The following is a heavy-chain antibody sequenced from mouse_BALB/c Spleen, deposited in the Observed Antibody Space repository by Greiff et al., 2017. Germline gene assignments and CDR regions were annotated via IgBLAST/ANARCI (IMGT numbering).Heavy chain of an antibody. V-gene: IGHV5-6*01. CDR1: GFTFSSYG. D-gene: IGHD1-1*01. CDR3: ATIYGGFAY. J-gene: IGHJ3*01. Sequence: EVQGVESGGDLVKPGGSLKLSCAASGFTFSSYGMSWVRQTPDKRLEWVATISSGGSYTYYPDSVKGRFTISRDNAKNTLYLQMSSLKSEDTAMYYCATIYGGFAYWGQGTLVTVSA. CDR2: ISSGGSYT.